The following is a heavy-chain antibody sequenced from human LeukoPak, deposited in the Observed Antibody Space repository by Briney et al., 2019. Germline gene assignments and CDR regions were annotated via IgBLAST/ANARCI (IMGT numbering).Heavy chain of an antibody. CDR1: GYTFTGYY. D-gene: IGHD2-2*01. V-gene: IGHV1-2*02. J-gene: IGHJ6*03. Sequence: GASVKVSCKTSGYTFTGYYIHWVRRAPGQGLEWMGWISPNSGDTEYAQKFQGRVTMTRDTSTSTAYMELRRLRSDDTAVYYCARAGVVPAAEYHYYYMDVWGKGTTVTVSS. CDR3: ARAGVVPAAEYHYYYMDV. CDR2: ISPNSGDT.